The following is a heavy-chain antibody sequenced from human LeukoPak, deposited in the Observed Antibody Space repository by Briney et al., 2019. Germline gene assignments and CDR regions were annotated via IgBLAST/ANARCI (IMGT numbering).Heavy chain of an antibody. CDR3: ARAAGYCSSTSCYIFDY. CDR1: GYTFTSYG. Sequence: ASVKVSCKASGYTFTSYGISWVRQAPGQGLEWMGWISAYNGNTNYAQKLQGRVTMTTDTSTSTAYMELRSLRSDDTAVYYCARAAGYCSSTSCYIFDYWGQGTLATVSS. J-gene: IGHJ4*02. D-gene: IGHD2-2*02. CDR2: ISAYNGNT. V-gene: IGHV1-18*01.